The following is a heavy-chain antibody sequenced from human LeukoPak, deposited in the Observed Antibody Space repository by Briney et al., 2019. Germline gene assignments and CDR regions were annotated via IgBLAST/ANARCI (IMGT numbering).Heavy chain of an antibody. CDR2: ILYSGSN. CDR1: GASISSSGYY. CDR3: VRRDYASGFNTFDI. D-gene: IGHD3-10*01. Sequence: SETLSLTCTVSGASISSSGYYWGWIRQPPGKGLEWIGHILYSGSNSYTPSLKSRVTISVDTSKNQFSLKLSSVTAADTAVYYCVRRDYASGFNTFDIWGQGTMVTVSS. J-gene: IGHJ3*02. V-gene: IGHV4-39*01.